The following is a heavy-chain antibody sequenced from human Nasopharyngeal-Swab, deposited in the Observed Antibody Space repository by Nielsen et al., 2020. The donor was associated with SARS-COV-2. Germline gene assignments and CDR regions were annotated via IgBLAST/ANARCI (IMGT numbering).Heavy chain of an antibody. D-gene: IGHD5-18*01. CDR2: IYYSGST. CDR3: AVQLWLRGGFDY. V-gene: IGHV4-39*01. Sequence: GSLRLSCTVSGGSISSSSYYWGWIRQHPGKGLEWIGSIYYSGSTYYNPSLKSRVTISVDTSKNQFSLKLSSVTAADTAVYYCAVQLWLRGGFDYWGQGTLVTVSS. CDR1: GGSISSSSYY. J-gene: IGHJ4*02.